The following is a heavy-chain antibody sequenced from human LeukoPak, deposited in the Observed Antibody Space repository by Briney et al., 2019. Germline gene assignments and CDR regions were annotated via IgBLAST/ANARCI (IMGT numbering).Heavy chain of an antibody. Sequence: KSSETLSLTCTVSGGSISSGSYYWSWIRQPAGKTLEWIGRVHTTGNINYNPSLKSRVSISIDSSKNQFSLRLNSVTAADTAVYYCARAQGPSSYLDYWGQGTLVTVSS. CDR1: GGSISSGSYY. CDR3: ARAQGPSSYLDY. CDR2: VHTTGNI. V-gene: IGHV4-61*02. D-gene: IGHD3-16*02. J-gene: IGHJ4*02.